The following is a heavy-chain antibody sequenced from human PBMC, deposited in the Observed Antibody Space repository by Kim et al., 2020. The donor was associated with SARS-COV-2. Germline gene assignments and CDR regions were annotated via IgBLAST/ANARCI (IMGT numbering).Heavy chain of an antibody. Sequence: SETLSLTCTVSGYSISSGYYWGWIRQPPGKGLEWIGSIYHSGSTYYNPSLKSRVTISVDTSKNQFSLKLSSVTAADTAVYYCAVATIHWYFDLWGRGTLV. CDR2: IYHSGST. CDR3: AVATIHWYFDL. V-gene: IGHV4-38-2*02. CDR1: GYSISSGYY. D-gene: IGHD5-12*01. J-gene: IGHJ2*01.